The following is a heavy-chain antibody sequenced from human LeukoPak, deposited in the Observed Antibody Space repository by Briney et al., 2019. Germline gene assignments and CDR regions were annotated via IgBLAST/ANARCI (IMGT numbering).Heavy chain of an antibody. J-gene: IGHJ4*02. V-gene: IGHV3-30*04. D-gene: IGHD3-16*02. CDR3: ARDPAWVIPYYFDY. Sequence: GGSLRLSCAASGFTFSSYAMHWVRQAPGKGLEWVAVISYDGSNKYYADSVKGRFTISRDNSKNTLYLQMNSLRAEDTAVYYCARDPAWVIPYYFDYWGQGTLVTVSS. CDR2: ISYDGSNK. CDR1: GFTFSSYA.